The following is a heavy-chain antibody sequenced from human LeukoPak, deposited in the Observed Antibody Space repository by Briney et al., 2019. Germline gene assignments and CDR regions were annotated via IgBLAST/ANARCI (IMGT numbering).Heavy chain of an antibody. Sequence: SETLSLTCTVSGGSISSGDYYWSWIRQPPGKGLEWIGYIYYSGSTYYNPSLKSRVTISVDTSKNQFSLKLSSVTAADTAVYYRARVGIAAAGTRPDAFDIWGQGTMVAVSS. CDR1: GGSISSGDYY. CDR2: IYYSGST. D-gene: IGHD6-13*01. J-gene: IGHJ3*02. V-gene: IGHV4-30-4*01. CDR3: ARVGIAAAGTRPDAFDI.